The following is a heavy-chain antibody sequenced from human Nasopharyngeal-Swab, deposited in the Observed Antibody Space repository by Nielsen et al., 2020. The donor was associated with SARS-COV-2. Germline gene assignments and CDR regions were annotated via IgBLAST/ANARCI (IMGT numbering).Heavy chain of an antibody. J-gene: IGHJ5*02. D-gene: IGHD3-16*02. CDR3: ARELSNTPKYNWFAP. CDR2: VHSAGNT. CDR1: GYSISSGYY. V-gene: IGHV4-38-2*02. Sequence: SETLSLTCTVSGYSISSGYYWAWIRHSPGKVLEWIGSVHSAGNTYYNPSLASRVTISKDSSKNQFSLMLRSVTAADTAVYYCARELSNTPKYNWFAPWGQGALVTVSS.